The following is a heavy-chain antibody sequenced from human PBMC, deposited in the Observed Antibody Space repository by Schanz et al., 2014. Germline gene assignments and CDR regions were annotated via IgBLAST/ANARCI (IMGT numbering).Heavy chain of an antibody. CDR2: MSWNAGSL. CDR1: GFRFDDYA. Sequence: EVQLVESGGGLVQPGRSLRLSCVASGFRFDDYAMHWVRQAPGKGLEWVSGMSWNAGSLGYGDSVKGRFTISRDNAKNSLYLQMNGLRAEDTAVFYCARDGAELYYFDDWGQGTTVTVSS. V-gene: IGHV3-9*01. D-gene: IGHD1-1*01. J-gene: IGHJ4*03. CDR3: ARDGAELYYFDD.